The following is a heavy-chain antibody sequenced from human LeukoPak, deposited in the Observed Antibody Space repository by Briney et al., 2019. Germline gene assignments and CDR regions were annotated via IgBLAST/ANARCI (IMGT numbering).Heavy chain of an antibody. CDR2: FDPEDGET. Sequence: ASVKVSCKVSGYTLTELSMHWVRQAPGKGLEWMGGFDPEDGETIYAQKFQGRVTMTEDTSTDTAYMELSSLRSEDTAVYYCATGPYSSSWYYGYYFGYWGQGTLVTVSS. CDR3: ATGPYSSSWYYGYYFGY. CDR1: GYTLTELS. D-gene: IGHD6-13*01. V-gene: IGHV1-24*01. J-gene: IGHJ4*02.